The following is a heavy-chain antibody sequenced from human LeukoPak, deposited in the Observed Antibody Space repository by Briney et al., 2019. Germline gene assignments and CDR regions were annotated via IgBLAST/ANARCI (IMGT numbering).Heavy chain of an antibody. CDR2: IWFNGSNR. J-gene: IGHJ3*02. CDR3: ARVNWEGAFDI. CDR1: GFTFSAYG. Sequence: GGSLRLSCTASGFTFSAYGMHWVRQAPGKGLEWVAFIWFNGSNRRYAESVKGRFTVSRDNANNTLYLQMDNLRSEDTAVYYCARVNWEGAFDIWGQGTMVTVSS. D-gene: IGHD1-26*01. V-gene: IGHV3-30*02.